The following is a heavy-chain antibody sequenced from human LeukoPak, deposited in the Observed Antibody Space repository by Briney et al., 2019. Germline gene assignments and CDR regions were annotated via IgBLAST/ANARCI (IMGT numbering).Heavy chain of an antibody. D-gene: IGHD3-10*01. Sequence: SETLSLTCAVYGGSFSDYYWSWIRQPPGKGLEWIGEINHSGSTNYNPSLKSRVTISVDTSKNQFSLKLSSVTAADTAVYYCARAWMRYYGSGSYFSGANHYYMDVWGKGTTVTVSS. J-gene: IGHJ6*03. CDR2: INHSGST. CDR1: GGSFSDYY. V-gene: IGHV4-34*01. CDR3: ARAWMRYYGSGSYFSGANHYYMDV.